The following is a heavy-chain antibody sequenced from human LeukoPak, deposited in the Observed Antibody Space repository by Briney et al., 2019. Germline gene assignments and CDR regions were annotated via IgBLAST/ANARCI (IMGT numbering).Heavy chain of an antibody. J-gene: IGHJ4*02. CDR1: GFTFIIYW. CDR3: ATELEG. CDR2: IEQDGSQK. Sequence: GGSLRLSCAASGFTFIIYWMNWVRQAPGKGLEWVANIEQDGSQKYYVDSVKGRFTISRDNAKNSLYLQMNSLRAEDTAVYYCATELEGWGQGTLVTVSS. V-gene: IGHV3-7*01.